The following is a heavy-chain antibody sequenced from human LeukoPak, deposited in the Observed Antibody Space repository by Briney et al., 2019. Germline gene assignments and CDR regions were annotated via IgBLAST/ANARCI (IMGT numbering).Heavy chain of an antibody. J-gene: IGHJ4*02. CDR1: GFTFSGYG. Sequence: GGSLRLSCAASGFTFSGYGMHWVRQAPGKGLEWVAVIWYDGSNKYYADSVKGRFTISRDNSKSTLYLQMNSLRAEDTAVYYCARAGSSSSFGFDYWGQGTLVTVSS. CDR3: ARAGSSSSFGFDY. CDR2: IWYDGSNK. V-gene: IGHV3-33*01. D-gene: IGHD6-6*01.